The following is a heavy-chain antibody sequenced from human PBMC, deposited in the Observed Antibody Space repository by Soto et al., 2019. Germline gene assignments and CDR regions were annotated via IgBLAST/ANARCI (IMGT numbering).Heavy chain of an antibody. J-gene: IGHJ4*02. D-gene: IGHD3-3*01. Sequence: GGSLRLSCAASGFTFSSYCMSWVRQAPGKGLEWVANIKQDGSEKYYVDSVKGRFTISRDNAKNSLYLQMNSLRAEDTAVYYCARAGTYYDFWSGYSPFDYWGQGTLVTVPS. CDR2: IKQDGSEK. CDR1: GFTFSSYC. V-gene: IGHV3-7*01. CDR3: ARAGTYYDFWSGYSPFDY.